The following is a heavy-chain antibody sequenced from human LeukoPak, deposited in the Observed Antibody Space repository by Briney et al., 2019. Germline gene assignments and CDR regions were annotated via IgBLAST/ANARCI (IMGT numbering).Heavy chain of an antibody. J-gene: IGHJ4*02. D-gene: IGHD3-22*01. CDR3: ARDTDYYDSSGYYYGSIFDY. V-gene: IGHV3-21*01. Sequence: GGFLRLSCAASGFTFSSYSMNWVRQAPGKGLEWVSSISSSSSYIYYADSVKGRFTISRDNAKNSLYLQMNSLRAEDTAVYYCARDTDYYDSSGYYYGSIFDYWGQGTLVTVSS. CDR1: GFTFSSYS. CDR2: ISSSSSYI.